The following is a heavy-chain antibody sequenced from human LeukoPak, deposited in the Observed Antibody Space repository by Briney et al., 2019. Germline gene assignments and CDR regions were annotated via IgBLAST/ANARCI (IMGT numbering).Heavy chain of an antibody. D-gene: IGHD2-8*01. Sequence: PSETLSLTCTVSGGSISSGDYYWSWIRQPPGKGREWIGYIYYSGSTYYNPSLKSRVTISVDTSKNQFSLKLISVTAAATVVSYXXRDPRIXXXXXMYXXXXWXXXTTVTVSS. CDR1: GGSISSGDYY. CDR3: XRDPRIXXXXXMYXXXX. CDR2: IYYSGST. J-gene: IGHJ6*04. V-gene: IGHV4-30-4*08.